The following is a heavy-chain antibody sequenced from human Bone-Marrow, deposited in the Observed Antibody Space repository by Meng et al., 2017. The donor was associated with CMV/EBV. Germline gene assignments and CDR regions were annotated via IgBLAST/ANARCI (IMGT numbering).Heavy chain of an antibody. V-gene: IGHV1-69*05. J-gene: IGHJ4*02. CDR1: GDTSKYYS. Sequence: SVKVSCKASGDTSKYYSISWVRQAPGQGLEWLGGITPIFGTPTYAQRFLGRVTITTDESTTTDYMELSSLTSDDTAIYYCARDLVCGGDCFYFDSWGQGTLVTVSS. D-gene: IGHD2-21*01. CDR3: ARDLVCGGDCFYFDS. CDR2: ITPIFGTP.